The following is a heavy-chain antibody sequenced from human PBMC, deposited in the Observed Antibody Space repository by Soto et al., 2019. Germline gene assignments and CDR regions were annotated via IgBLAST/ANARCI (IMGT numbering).Heavy chain of an antibody. V-gene: IGHV3-15*07. D-gene: IGHD2-2*03. CDR1: GFTFSNAW. Sequence: EVQLVESGGGLVKPGGSLRLSCAASGFTFSNAWMNWVRQAPGKGLEWVGRIKSKTDGGTTDYAAPVKGRFTISRDDSKNTRYLQMNSLKTEDTAVYYCTTIGYCSSTSCYEYYYYGMDVWGQGTTVTVSS. CDR2: IKSKTDGGTT. CDR3: TTIGYCSSTSCYEYYYYGMDV. J-gene: IGHJ6*02.